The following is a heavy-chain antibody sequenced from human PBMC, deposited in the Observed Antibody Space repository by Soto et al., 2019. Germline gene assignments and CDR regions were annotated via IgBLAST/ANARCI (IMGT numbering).Heavy chain of an antibody. CDR1: GGSISSSNW. D-gene: IGHD3-3*01. CDR2: IYHSGST. J-gene: IGHJ6*02. CDR3: ARAADYDFWSGYYTPHYYYGMYV. Sequence: QVQLQESGPGLVKPSGTLSLTCAVSGGSISSSNWWSWVRQPPGKGLEWIGEIYHSGSTNYNPSLKNRVTISVDKFKNQFSMKLSSVTAADTAVYYCARAADYDFWSGYYTPHYYYGMYVWGQGTTVTVSS. V-gene: IGHV4-4*02.